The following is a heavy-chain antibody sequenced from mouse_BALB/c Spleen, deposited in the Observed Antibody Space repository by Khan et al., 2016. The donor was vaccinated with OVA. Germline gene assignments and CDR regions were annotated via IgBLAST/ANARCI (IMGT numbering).Heavy chain of an antibody. CDR2: ISTYYGDV. J-gene: IGHJ3*01. D-gene: IGHD1-3*01. V-gene: IGHV1S137*01. CDR3: ARGSGEDRFAY. Sequence: QVQLKESGTELVRPGVSVKISCKGSGYTFTDFAMHWVKQSHAKSLEWIGVISTYYGDVTYNQKFKGKVTMTVDKSSSTAYMELARLTAEDSAIYYCARGSGEDRFAYWGQGTLVTVSA. CDR1: GYTFTDFA.